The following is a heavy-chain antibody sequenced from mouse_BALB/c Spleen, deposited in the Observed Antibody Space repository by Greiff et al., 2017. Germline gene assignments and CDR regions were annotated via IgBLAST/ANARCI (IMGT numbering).Heavy chain of an antibody. CDR1: GFTFSSFG. D-gene: IGHD1-1*01. V-gene: IGHV5-17*02. CDR3: ARRVYGSSTYWYFDV. Sequence: EVKLMESGGGLVQPGGSRKLSCAASGFTFSSFGMHWVRQAPEKGLEWVAYISSGSSTIYYADTVKGRFTISRDNPKNTLFLQMTSLRSEDTAMYYCARRVYGSSTYWYFDVWGAGTTVTVSS. J-gene: IGHJ1*01. CDR2: ISSGSSTI.